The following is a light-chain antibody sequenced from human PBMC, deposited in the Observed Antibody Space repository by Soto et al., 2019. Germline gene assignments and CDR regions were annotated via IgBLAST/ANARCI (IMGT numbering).Light chain of an antibody. CDR3: QQYENYWT. J-gene: IGKJ1*01. CDR2: DAS. Sequence: ELVLTQSPATLSLFSGAIATLSCRASQSFSSYLAWYQQKAGQAPRLLIYDASNRATGIPARFSGSGSGTEFSLTISNLQPDDCATYYCQQYENYWTFGQGTRVDIK. CDR1: QSFSSY. V-gene: IGKV3-11*01.